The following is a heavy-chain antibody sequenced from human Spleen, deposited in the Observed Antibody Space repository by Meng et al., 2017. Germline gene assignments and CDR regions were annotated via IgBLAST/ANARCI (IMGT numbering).Heavy chain of an antibody. J-gene: IGHJ4*02. D-gene: IGHD2-15*01. CDR1: GYTFTGYY. CDR3: ATSPGRYVLVDY. CDR2: INADSGGT. Sequence: ASVKVSCKASGYTFTGYYIHWGRQAPGQGLEWMGRINADSGGTNYAQKFQGRVTMTRDTSISTANMELSRLTSDDTAVYYCATSPGRYVLVDYRGQGTLVTVSS. V-gene: IGHV1-2*06.